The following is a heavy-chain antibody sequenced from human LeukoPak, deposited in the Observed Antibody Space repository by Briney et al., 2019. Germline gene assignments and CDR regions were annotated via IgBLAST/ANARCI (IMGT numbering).Heavy chain of an antibody. J-gene: IGHJ5*02. CDR2: IYPGDSDT. CDR3: ARLPLTGTYWFDP. D-gene: IGHD1-20*01. CDR1: GSRFTSYW. Sequence: GESLKISCQGSGSRFTSYWIGWARQLPGKGLEWMGIIYPGDSDTRYSPSFQGQVTISADKSISPAYLQWSSLKASDTAMYYRARLPLTGTYWFDPWGQGTLVTVSS. V-gene: IGHV5-51*01.